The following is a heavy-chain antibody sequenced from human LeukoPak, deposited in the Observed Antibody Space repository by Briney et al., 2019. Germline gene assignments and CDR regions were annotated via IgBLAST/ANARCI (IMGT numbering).Heavy chain of an antibody. Sequence: GGSLRLSCAASGFTFDDYGMSWVRQAPGKGLEWVSGINWNGGSTGYADSVKGRFTISRDNAKNSLYLQMNSLRAEDTALYYCARSRYYYDSGGPIDYWGQGTLVTVSS. J-gene: IGHJ4*02. CDR2: INWNGGST. V-gene: IGHV3-20*04. CDR1: GFTFDDYG. D-gene: IGHD3-22*01. CDR3: ARSRYYYDSGGPIDY.